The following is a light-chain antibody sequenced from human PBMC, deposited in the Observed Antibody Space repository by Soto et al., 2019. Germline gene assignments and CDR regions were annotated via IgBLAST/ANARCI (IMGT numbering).Light chain of an antibody. V-gene: IGLV2-14*03. CDR3: SSYTASDARL. J-gene: IGLJ3*02. CDR2: DVT. CDR1: SIDIDTSDY. Sequence: QSALTQPASASGSPGQSITISCTGTSIDIDTSDYVSWFQHHPGKAPIFILNDVTTRPSGVSDRSSGSKSGNTASLTISGLQDEDEADYYCSSYTASDARLFGGGTKLTVL.